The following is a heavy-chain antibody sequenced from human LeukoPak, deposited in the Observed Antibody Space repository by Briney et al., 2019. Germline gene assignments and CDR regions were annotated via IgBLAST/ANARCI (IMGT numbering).Heavy chain of an antibody. Sequence: SQTLSLTCAISGDSVSSNSAAWNWIRQSPSRGPEWLGRTYYRSRWYSDYAVSVESRITINPDTSKNQFTLQLNSVTPGDTAVYYCARGVISIDYWGQGTLVTVSS. CDR1: GDSVSSNSAA. V-gene: IGHV6-1*01. CDR3: ARGVISIDY. J-gene: IGHJ4*02. D-gene: IGHD2-21*01. CDR2: TYYRSRWYS.